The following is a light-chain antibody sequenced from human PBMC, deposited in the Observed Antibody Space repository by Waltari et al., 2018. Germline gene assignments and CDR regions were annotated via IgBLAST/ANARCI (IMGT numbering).Light chain of an antibody. J-gene: IGKJ4*01. CDR2: GAS. CDR3: QQYDGSVVT. Sequence: EIVLTQSPGTLSVSPGERVTVSCRASQTITGSWLTWYHQKPGQAPRLLIYGASNRAPRIPDRVSGSGSGTDFTLTISRLEPEDSAVYYCQQYDGSVVTFGGGTKVEIK. CDR1: QTITGSW. V-gene: IGKV3-20*01.